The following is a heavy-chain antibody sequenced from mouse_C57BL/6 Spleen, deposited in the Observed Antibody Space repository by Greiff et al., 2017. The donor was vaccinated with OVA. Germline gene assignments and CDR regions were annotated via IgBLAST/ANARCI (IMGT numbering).Heavy chain of an antibody. CDR3: ARTEDY. CDR2: IDPSDSYT. CDR1: GYTFTSYW. V-gene: IGHV1-50*01. J-gene: IGHJ2*01. Sequence: QVQLQQPGAELVKPGASVKLSCKASGYTFTSYWMQWVKQRPGQGLEWIGEIDPSDSYTNYNQKFKGKATLTVDTSSSTSDMQLSSLTSEDSAVYYCARTEDYWGQGTTLTVSS.